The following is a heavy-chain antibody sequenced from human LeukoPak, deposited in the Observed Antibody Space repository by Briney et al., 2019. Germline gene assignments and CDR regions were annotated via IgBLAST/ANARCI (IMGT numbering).Heavy chain of an antibody. J-gene: IGHJ3*02. D-gene: IGHD1-7*01. Sequence: PGGSLRLSCAASGFTFSSYGMHWVRQAPGKGLEWVAVISYDGSNKYYADSVKGRFTISRDNSKNSLYLQMNSLRAEDTAVYYCASPNWNYGATVYDSFDIWGPGTMVTVSS. V-gene: IGHV3-30*03. CDR3: ASPNWNYGATVYDSFDI. CDR1: GFTFSSYG. CDR2: ISYDGSNK.